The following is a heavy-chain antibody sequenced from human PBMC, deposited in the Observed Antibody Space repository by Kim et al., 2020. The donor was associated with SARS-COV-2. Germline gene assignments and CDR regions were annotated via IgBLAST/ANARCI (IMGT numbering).Heavy chain of an antibody. CDR3: ARDGDAYGDFVS. D-gene: IGHD4-17*01. V-gene: IGHV1-18*01. J-gene: IGHJ5*02. Sequence: YAPNFQARVTLTADTSPSTAYMELRSLKSDDTAVYYCARDGDAYGDFVSWGQGTLVTVSS.